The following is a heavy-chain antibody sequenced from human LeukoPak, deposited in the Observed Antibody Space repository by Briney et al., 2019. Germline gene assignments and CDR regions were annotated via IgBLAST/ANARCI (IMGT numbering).Heavy chain of an antibody. V-gene: IGHV1-46*01. D-gene: IGHD3-22*01. Sequence: ASVRVSCKASGYTFTSHFMHWVRQAPGQGLEWMGIINPRGGSTSYTQKFQGRVTMTRDTSTSTVYMELSSLRSEDTAVYYCARVKSYYYDTSDKDAFDIWGQGTMVTVSS. CDR2: INPRGGST. CDR3: ARVKSYYYDTSDKDAFDI. J-gene: IGHJ3*02. CDR1: GYTFTSHF.